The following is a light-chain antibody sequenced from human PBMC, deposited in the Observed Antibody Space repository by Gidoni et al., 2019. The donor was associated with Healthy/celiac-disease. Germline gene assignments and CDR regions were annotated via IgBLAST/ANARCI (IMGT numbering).Light chain of an antibody. CDR2: AAS. CDR3: QQAHIFPFT. CDR1: QGISSW. J-gene: IGKJ4*01. Sequence: DIQMTQSPSSVSASVGDRVTITCRANQGISSWLAWYQQKPGNAPKLLIYAASSLQSWVPSRFSGSGSGTGFTLTISSLQPGDFATYYCQQAHIFPFTFGGGTKVEIK. V-gene: IGKV1-12*01.